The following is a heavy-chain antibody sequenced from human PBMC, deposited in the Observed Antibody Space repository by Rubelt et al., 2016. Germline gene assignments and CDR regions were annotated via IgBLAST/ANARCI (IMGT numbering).Heavy chain of an antibody. J-gene: IGHJ1*01. Sequence: GFTFSGSAMHWVRQASGKGLEWVGRIRSKANNYATAYAASVKGRFTISRDDSKNTAYLQMNSLRDEDTAVYYCARDPGYCSGGSCSSDWGQGTLVTVSS. V-gene: IGHV3-73*01. CDR3: ARDPGYCSGGSCSSD. CDR1: GFTFSGSA. CDR2: IRSKANNYAT. D-gene: IGHD2-15*01.